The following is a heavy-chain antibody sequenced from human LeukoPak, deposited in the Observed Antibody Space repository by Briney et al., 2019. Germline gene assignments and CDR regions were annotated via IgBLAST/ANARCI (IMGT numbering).Heavy chain of an antibody. J-gene: IGHJ4*02. CDR2: IIPIFGTA. V-gene: IGHV1-69*06. Sequence: SVKVSCKASGGTFSSYAISWVRQAPGQGLEWMGGIIPIFGTANYAQKFQGRVTITADKSTSTAYMELSSLRSEDTAVYYCARDSRIAVAGSPFYFDYWGQGTLATVSS. CDR3: ARDSRIAVAGSPFYFDY. D-gene: IGHD6-19*01. CDR1: GGTFSSYA.